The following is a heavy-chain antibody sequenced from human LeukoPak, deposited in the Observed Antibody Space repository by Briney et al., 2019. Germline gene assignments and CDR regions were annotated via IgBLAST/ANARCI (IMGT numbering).Heavy chain of an antibody. V-gene: IGHV3-20*04. CDR1: GFTFDDYG. D-gene: IGHD2-2*01. CDR2: INWNGGST. CDR3: ARGHCSSTSCYAGFDY. J-gene: IGHJ4*02. Sequence: PGGSLRLSCAASGFTFDDYGMSWVRQAPGKGLGWVSGINWNGGSTGYADSVKGRFTISRDNAKNSLYLQMNSLRAEDTALYYCARGHCSSTSCYAGFDYWGQGTLVTVSS.